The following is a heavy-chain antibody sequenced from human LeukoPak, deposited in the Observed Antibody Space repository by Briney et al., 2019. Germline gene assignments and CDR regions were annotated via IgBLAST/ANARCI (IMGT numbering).Heavy chain of an antibody. CDR3: ARGRITIFGAVIIAGDFDY. D-gene: IGHD3-3*01. Sequence: GASLKVSCKASGYTFTSYDINWVRQATGHGLEWMGWRNPNSGNTGYAQKFQGRVTITRNTSISTAYMELSSLRSEDTAVYYCARGRITIFGAVIIAGDFDYWGQGTLVTVSS. CDR2: RNPNSGNT. CDR1: GYTFTSYD. V-gene: IGHV1-8*03. J-gene: IGHJ4*02.